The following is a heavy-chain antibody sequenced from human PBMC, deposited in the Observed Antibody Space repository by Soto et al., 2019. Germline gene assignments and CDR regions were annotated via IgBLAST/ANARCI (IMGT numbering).Heavy chain of an antibody. V-gene: IGHV1-3*01. Sequence: QVHLVQSGAAVKKPGASVKVSCEASGYNFIYSALHWVRQAPGQGLEWMAWINAGNGNTKSSQNFQGRVTITRDTSARTVYMDLRNLTSEDTAVYYCARDTVGPTEGLDIWGQGSMVIVSS. CDR3: ARDTVGPTEGLDI. D-gene: IGHD1-26*01. CDR1: GYNFIYSA. J-gene: IGHJ3*02. CDR2: INAGNGNT.